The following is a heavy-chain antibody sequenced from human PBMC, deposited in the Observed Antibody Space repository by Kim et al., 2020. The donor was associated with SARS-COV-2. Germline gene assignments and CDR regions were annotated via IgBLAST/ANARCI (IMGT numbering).Heavy chain of an antibody. CDR2: IYYSGST. CDR3: ARDRWQYYDSSGYYSYYFDS. V-gene: IGHV4-31*03. Sequence: SETLSLTCTVSGGSISSGGYYWSWIRQHPGKGLEWIGYIYYSGSTYYNPSLKSRVTISVDTSKNQFSLKLSSVTAADTAVYYCARDRWQYYDSSGYYSYYFDSWGQGTLVTVSS. J-gene: IGHJ4*02. D-gene: IGHD3-22*01. CDR1: GGSISSGGYY.